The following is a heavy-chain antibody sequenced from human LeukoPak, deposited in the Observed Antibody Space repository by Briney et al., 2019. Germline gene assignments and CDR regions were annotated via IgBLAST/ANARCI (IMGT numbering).Heavy chain of an antibody. CDR3: ARCTTTVTTWFDY. CDR2: IYYSVST. V-gene: IGHV4-30-4*01. CDR1: GGSISSGDYY. D-gene: IGHD4-17*01. Sequence: PSQTLSLTCTVSGGSISSGDYYWSWIRQPPGKGLEWIGYIYYSVSTYYNPSLKSRVTISVDTSKNQFSLKLSSVTAADTAVYYCARCTTTVTTWFDYWGQGTLVTVSS. J-gene: IGHJ4*02.